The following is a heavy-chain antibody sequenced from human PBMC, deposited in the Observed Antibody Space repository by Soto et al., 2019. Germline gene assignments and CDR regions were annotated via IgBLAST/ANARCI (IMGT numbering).Heavy chain of an antibody. D-gene: IGHD3-16*02. J-gene: IGHJ4*02. Sequence: QVQLVESGGGVVQPGRSLRLSCAASGFTFSTFGMHWVRQAPGKGLEWVALISSAGSNTYYADSMKGRFTISRDNSKNPLYLQMNSLRTEDTARYYCAKEAHRNFDYWGQGAPVTVSS. V-gene: IGHV3-30*18. CDR1: GFTFSTFG. CDR2: ISSAGSNT. CDR3: AKEAHRNFDY.